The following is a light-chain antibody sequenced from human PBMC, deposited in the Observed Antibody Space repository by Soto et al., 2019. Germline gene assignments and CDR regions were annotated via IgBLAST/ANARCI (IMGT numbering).Light chain of an antibody. CDR3: QQRGNWPLT. J-gene: IGKJ4*01. Sequence: EIVLTQSPATLSLSPGERATLSCRASQSVINYLAWYQQKPGQAPRLLIYDASNRATAIPARFSGTGSGTYFTLTISSLEPEDFAVYYCQQRGNWPLTFGGGTKVEIK. V-gene: IGKV3-11*01. CDR1: QSVINY. CDR2: DAS.